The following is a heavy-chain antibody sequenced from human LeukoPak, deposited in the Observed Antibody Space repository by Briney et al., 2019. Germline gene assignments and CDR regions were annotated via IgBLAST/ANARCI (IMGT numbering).Heavy chain of an antibody. CDR2: ISSSSSYI. D-gene: IGHD4-17*01. V-gene: IGHV3-21*01. CDR3: ARGHTVTSYFDY. J-gene: IGHJ4*02. CDR1: GFTFSTYS. Sequence: PGGSLRLSRAASGFTFSTYSMNWARQAPGKGLEWVSSISSSSSYIYYADSVKGRFTISRDNAKNSLYLQMNSLRAEDTAVYYCARGHTVTSYFDYWGQGTLVTVSS.